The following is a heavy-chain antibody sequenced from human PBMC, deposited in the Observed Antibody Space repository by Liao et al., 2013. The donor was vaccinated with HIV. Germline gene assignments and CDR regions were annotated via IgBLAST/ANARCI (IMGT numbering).Heavy chain of an antibody. V-gene: IGHV4-61*02. CDR1: AGSINSGSYY. CDR2: IDTSGST. CDR3: ARVVGDEGSGYYFDY. J-gene: IGHJ4*02. Sequence: QVQLQESGPGLVKPSQTLSLTCTVSAGSINSGSYYWSWIRQPAGKGLEWIGRIDTSGSTNYNPSLKSRVTISVDTSKNQFSLKLSSVTAADTAVYYCARVVGDEGSGYYFDYWGQGTLVTVSS. D-gene: IGHD3-16*01.